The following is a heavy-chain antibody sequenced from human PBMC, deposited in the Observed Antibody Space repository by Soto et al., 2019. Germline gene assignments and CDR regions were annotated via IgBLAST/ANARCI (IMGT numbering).Heavy chain of an antibody. V-gene: IGHV3-23*01. Sequence: GGSLRLSCAASGLTFSSYAMSWVRQAPGKGLEWVSHISNSGRSTKYADSVKGRFTISRDNSKNTLYLQMNSLRAEDTAIYYCAKDALAYYDFWSWGQGTLVTVSS. D-gene: IGHD3-3*01. CDR1: GLTFSSYA. CDR3: AKDALAYYDFWS. CDR2: ISNSGRST. J-gene: IGHJ4*02.